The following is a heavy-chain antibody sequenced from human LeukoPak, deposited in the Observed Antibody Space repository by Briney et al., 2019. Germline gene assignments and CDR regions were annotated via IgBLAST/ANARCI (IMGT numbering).Heavy chain of an antibody. CDR1: GFTFSSYA. D-gene: IGHD6-13*01. Sequence: GGSLRLSCAASGFTFSSYAMHWVRQAPGKGLEWVAVISYDGSNKHYADSVKGRFTISRDNSKNTLYLQMNSLRAEDTAVYYCARDGSSWSRWGYFDYWGQGTLVTVSS. CDR2: ISYDGSNK. V-gene: IGHV3-30-3*01. CDR3: ARDGSSWSRWGYFDY. J-gene: IGHJ4*02.